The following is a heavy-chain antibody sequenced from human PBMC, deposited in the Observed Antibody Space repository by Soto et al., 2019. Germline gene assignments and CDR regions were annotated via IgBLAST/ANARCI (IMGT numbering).Heavy chain of an antibody. CDR2: IYWDDDR. Sequence: QITLKESGPALVKPTPTLTLTCTFSGFSLTTRGVGVGWIRQPPRKALEWLALIYWDDDRRYSPSLKSRLTITKDTTKNQVVLTMTNMGPVDTATYYCAHRRTGDLIDYFGQGTLVTVSS. CDR3: AHRRTGDLIDY. D-gene: IGHD2-21*01. J-gene: IGHJ4*02. CDR1: GFSLTTRGVG. V-gene: IGHV2-5*02.